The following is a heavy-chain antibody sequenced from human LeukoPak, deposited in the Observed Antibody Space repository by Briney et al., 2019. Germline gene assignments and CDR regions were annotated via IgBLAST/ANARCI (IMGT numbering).Heavy chain of an antibody. Sequence: SETLSLTCSVYSGSFSGYYWSWIRQPPGKGLEWIGEINHSGSTNYNPSLKSRVTTPVDTSNSQFSLKLSSVTAADTAVYYCARRVRGVNDAFDIWGQGTMVTVSS. CDR1: SGSFSGYY. CDR3: ARRVRGVNDAFDI. V-gene: IGHV4-34*01. CDR2: INHSGST. J-gene: IGHJ3*02. D-gene: IGHD3-10*01.